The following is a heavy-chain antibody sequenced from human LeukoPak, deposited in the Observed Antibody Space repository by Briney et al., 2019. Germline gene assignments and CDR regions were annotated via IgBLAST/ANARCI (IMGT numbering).Heavy chain of an antibody. CDR3: ARVRPSLYFDY. Sequence: SETLSLTCTVSGVSISSGGYYWRWIRQHPGKGLEWIGYFYYSGSTYYNPSLKSRVTISVDTSKNQFSLKLSSVTAADTAVYYCARVRPSLYFDYWGQGTLVTISS. CDR2: FYYSGST. J-gene: IGHJ4*02. V-gene: IGHV4-31*03. CDR1: GVSISSGGYY.